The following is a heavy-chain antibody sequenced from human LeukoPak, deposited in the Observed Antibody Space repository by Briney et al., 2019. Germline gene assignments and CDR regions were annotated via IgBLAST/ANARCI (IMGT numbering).Heavy chain of an antibody. V-gene: IGHV3-23*01. Sequence: GVSLRLSCAASGFTFSIYAMSWVRQAPGKGLEWVSSISSQGELTFCADSVKGRFTISRDNSESTLYLQMNILRAEDTAKYYCTKDRPNYYGSNGHYYRQNGDFWGQGTLVTVSS. D-gene: IGHD3-22*01. CDR1: GFTFSIYA. J-gene: IGHJ4*02. CDR3: TKDRPNYYGSNGHYYRQNGDF. CDR2: ISSQGELT.